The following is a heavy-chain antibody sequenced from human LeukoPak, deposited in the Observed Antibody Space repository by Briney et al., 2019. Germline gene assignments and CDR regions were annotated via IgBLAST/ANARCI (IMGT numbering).Heavy chain of an antibody. CDR3: AREGYYGSGLYYYYYMDV. Sequence: GGSLRLSCAASGFTFSSYTMNWVRQAPGKGLEWVSYISGSSSTIYYADSVKGRFTISRDNAKNSLYLQTNSLRAEDTAVYYCAREGYYGSGLYYYYYMDVWGKGTTVTVSS. V-gene: IGHV3-48*01. J-gene: IGHJ6*03. CDR2: ISGSSSTI. D-gene: IGHD3-10*01. CDR1: GFTFSSYT.